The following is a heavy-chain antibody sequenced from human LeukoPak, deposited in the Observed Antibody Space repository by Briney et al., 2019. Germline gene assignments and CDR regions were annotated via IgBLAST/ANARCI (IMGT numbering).Heavy chain of an antibody. Sequence: GGSLRLSCAASGFTFSSYGMHWVRQAPGKGLEWVAVISYDGSKKYYADSVKGRFTISRDNSKNTLYLQMNNLRAEDTAVYYCARVDWEGSGSYYFDYWGQGTLVTVSS. CDR3: ARVDWEGSGSYYFDY. CDR2: ISYDGSKK. V-gene: IGHV3-30*03. CDR1: GFTFSSYG. D-gene: IGHD1-26*01. J-gene: IGHJ4*02.